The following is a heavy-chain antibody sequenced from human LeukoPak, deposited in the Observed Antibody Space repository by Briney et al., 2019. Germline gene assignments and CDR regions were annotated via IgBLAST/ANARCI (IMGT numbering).Heavy chain of an antibody. J-gene: IGHJ4*02. D-gene: IGHD3-22*01. Sequence: PSETLSLTCTVSGGSISSSSYYWGWIRQPPGKGLEWIGSIYYSGSTYYNPSLKSRVTISVDTSKNQFSLKLSSVTAADTAVYYCASNTYYYDSSGYTNGDYWGQGTLVTVSS. CDR3: ASNTYYYDSSGYTNGDY. V-gene: IGHV4-39*07. CDR1: GGSISSSSYY. CDR2: IYYSGST.